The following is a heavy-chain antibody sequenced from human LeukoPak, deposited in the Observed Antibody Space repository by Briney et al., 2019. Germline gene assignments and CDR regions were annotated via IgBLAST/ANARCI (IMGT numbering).Heavy chain of an antibody. CDR1: GGSISSYY. CDR2: IYYSGST. J-gene: IGHJ3*02. V-gene: IGHV4-59*01. Sequence: SETLSLTCTVSGGSISSYYWTWLRQPPGKGLEWIGYIYYSGSTNYNPSLTSRVTISVDSSKNQFSLKLSSVTAADTAVYYCARGSVLRFLESDAAFDIWGQGTMVTVSS. CDR3: ARGSVLRFLESDAAFDI. D-gene: IGHD3-3*01.